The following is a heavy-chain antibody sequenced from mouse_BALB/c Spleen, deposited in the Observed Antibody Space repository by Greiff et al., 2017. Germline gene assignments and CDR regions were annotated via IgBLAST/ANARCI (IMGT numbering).Heavy chain of an antibody. Sequence: VQLQQSGAELVRPGASVTLSCKASGYTFTDYEMHWVKQTPVHGLEWIGAIDPETGGTAYNQKFKGKATLTADKSSSTAYMELRSLTSEDSAVYYCTRNEGYFDYWGQGTTLTVSS. CDR3: TRNEGYFDY. J-gene: IGHJ2*01. CDR2: IDPETGGT. CDR1: GYTFTDYE. V-gene: IGHV1-15*01.